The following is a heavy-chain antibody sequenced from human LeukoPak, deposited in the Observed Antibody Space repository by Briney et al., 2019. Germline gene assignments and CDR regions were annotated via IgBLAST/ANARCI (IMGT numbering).Heavy chain of an antibody. CDR3: ARWFVAAYFDY. CDR1: GFTFSSYS. J-gene: IGHJ4*02. Sequence: GGSLRLSCAASGFTFSSYSMNWVRQAPGKGLEWVSSISSSSYIYYADSVKGRFTISRDNAKNSLYLQMNSLRAEDTAVYYCARWFVAAYFDYWGQGTLVTVSS. CDR2: ISSSSYI. D-gene: IGHD3-10*01. V-gene: IGHV3-21*01.